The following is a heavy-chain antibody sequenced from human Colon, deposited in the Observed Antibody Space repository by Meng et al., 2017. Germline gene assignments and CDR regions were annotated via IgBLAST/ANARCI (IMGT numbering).Heavy chain of an antibody. CDR1: GFSISSGYY. CDR2: GFHSGRT. CDR3: VRESNSRPGSPPHF. V-gene: IGHV4-38-2*02. Sequence: AETLSLTCTVSGFSISSGYYWGWIPQPPGKGLEWIGSGFHSGRTYFNPSLKSRVTMSLETSKNQFSLKLHSVTAADTAVYYCVRESNSRPGSPPHFWGQGPLVTVSS. D-gene: IGHD3-10*01. J-gene: IGHJ4*02.